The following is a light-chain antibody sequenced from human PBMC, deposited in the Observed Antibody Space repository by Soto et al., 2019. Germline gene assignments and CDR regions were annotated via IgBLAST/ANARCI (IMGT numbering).Light chain of an antibody. CDR3: QQYNNWPFT. Sequence: EIVMTQSPATLSVSPGERATLSCRASQSISSNLAWSQQKPGQAPRLLIYGASTRATGIPATFSGSGSGTEFTLTISSLQSEDFAVYYCQQYNNWPFTFGPGTKVDIK. CDR1: QSISSN. CDR2: GAS. V-gene: IGKV3-15*01. J-gene: IGKJ3*01.